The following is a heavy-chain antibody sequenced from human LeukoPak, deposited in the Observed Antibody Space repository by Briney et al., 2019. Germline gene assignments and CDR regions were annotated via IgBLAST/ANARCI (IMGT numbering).Heavy chain of an antibody. CDR3: ARGTIGSYSSVHD. Sequence: ASVKVSCKASGYTFTGYYMHWVRQAPGQGLEWVGWINPRSGGTDYAQRLQGRVSMITDTSIATAYMELSRLTSDDTAIYYYARGTIGSYSSVHDWGQGTLLIVSS. D-gene: IGHD1-26*01. CDR1: GYTFTGYY. V-gene: IGHV1-2*02. J-gene: IGHJ1*01. CDR2: INPRSGGT.